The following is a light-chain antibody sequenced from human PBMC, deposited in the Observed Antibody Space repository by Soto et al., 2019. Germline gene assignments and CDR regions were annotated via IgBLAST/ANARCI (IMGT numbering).Light chain of an antibody. Sequence: QSVLTQPASVSGSPGQSITISCTGTSSDVGGYNYVSWYQQHPGKAPRLMIYDVTKRPSGVPDRFSGSKSGNTASLTISGLQAEDEADYYCCSYAGSPYVFGTGTKFTVL. CDR1: SSDVGGYNY. V-gene: IGLV2-11*01. CDR2: DVT. J-gene: IGLJ1*01. CDR3: CSYAGSPYV.